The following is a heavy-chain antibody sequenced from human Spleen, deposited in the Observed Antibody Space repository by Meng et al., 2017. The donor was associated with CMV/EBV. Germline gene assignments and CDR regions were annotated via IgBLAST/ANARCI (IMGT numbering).Heavy chain of an antibody. CDR3: ARDSSSLFDY. V-gene: IGHV3-74*01. D-gene: IGHD6-6*01. Sequence: GESLKISCAASGFTFSSYWMHWVRQVPGKGLVWVSRISSDGSGTGYVDSVKGRFTISRDNAKNTLYLQMNSLRAEDTAVYYCARDSSSLFDYWGQGTLVTVS. CDR1: GFTFSSYW. J-gene: IGHJ4*02. CDR2: ISSDGSGT.